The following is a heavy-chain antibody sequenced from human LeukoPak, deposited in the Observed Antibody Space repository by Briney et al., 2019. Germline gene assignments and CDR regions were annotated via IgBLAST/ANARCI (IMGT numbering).Heavy chain of an antibody. V-gene: IGHV1-18*01. Sequence: ASVKVSCKASGYTFTSYDINWVRQAPGQGLEWMGWISAYNGNTNYAQKLQGRVTMTTDTSTSTAYMELRSLRSDDTAVYYCAREVGGYDSSGYYFDPWGQGTLVTVSS. D-gene: IGHD3-22*01. CDR3: AREVGGYDSSGYYFDP. J-gene: IGHJ5*02. CDR1: GYTFTSYD. CDR2: ISAYNGNT.